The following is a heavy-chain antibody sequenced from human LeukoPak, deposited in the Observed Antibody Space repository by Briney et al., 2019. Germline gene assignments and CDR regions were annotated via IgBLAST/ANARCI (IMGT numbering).Heavy chain of an antibody. CDR3: AIGSYCSGGSCYPLFDY. Sequence: PGGSLRLSCAASGFTFSSYSMNWVRQAPGKGLEWVSSISSSSSYIYYADSVKGRFTISRDSSKNTLFLQMNSLRAEDTAVYYCAIGSYCSGGSCYPLFDYWGRGTLVTVSS. CDR2: ISSSSSYI. J-gene: IGHJ4*02. V-gene: IGHV3-21*04. CDR1: GFTFSSYS. D-gene: IGHD2-15*01.